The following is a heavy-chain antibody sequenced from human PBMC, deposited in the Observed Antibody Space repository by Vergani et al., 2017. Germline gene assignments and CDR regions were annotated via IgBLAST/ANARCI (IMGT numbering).Heavy chain of an antibody. CDR1: GFTFSNYW. D-gene: IGHD1-26*01. Sequence: EVQLVESGGGLVQPGGSLRLSCTASGFTFSNYWMQWVRQAPGKGLMWVSRINSDGDSTSYADSAKGRFTISRDNAKNTLYLQMDSLRAEDTAVYYCARDGWELLDYFYYMDVWGKGTTVTVSS. V-gene: IGHV3-74*01. CDR2: INSDGDST. CDR3: ARDGWELLDYFYYMDV. J-gene: IGHJ6*03.